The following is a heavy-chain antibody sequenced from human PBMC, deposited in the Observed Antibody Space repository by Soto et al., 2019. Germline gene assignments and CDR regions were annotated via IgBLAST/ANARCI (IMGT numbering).Heavy chain of an antibody. Sequence: GGSLKLSCATSGFTFSRYAMSWVRQAPGKGLEWVSAISGSGGSTYYADSVKGRFTISRDNSKSTLYLQMNSLRAEDTAVYYCARAGWRGATTINYYYGMDVWGQGTTVTVSS. CDR3: ARAGWRGATTINYYYGMDV. CDR1: GFTFSRYA. CDR2: ISGSGGST. V-gene: IGHV3-23*01. J-gene: IGHJ6*02. D-gene: IGHD1-26*01.